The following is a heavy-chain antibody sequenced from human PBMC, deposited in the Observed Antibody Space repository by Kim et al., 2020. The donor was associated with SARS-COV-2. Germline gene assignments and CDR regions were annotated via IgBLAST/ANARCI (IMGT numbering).Heavy chain of an antibody. D-gene: IGHD3-10*01. Sequence: ASVKVSCKASGYTFTSYYMHWVRQAPGQGLEWMGIINPSGDSTTYAQKFQGRVTMTRDTSTSTVYMELSSLRSEDTAVYFCARGYPRGVLDYWGQGTLVTVSS. CDR1: GYTFTSYY. CDR3: ARGYPRGVLDY. V-gene: IGHV1-46*01. J-gene: IGHJ4*02. CDR2: INPSGDST.